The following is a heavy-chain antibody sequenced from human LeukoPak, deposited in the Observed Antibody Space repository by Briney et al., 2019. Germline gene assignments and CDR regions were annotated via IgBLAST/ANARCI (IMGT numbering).Heavy chain of an antibody. Sequence: SETLSLTCAVYGGSFSVYYWSWIRQPPGKGLEWIGEINHSGSTNYNPSLKSRVTISVDTSKNQFSLKLSSVTAADTAVYYCARFLAGYCSSTSCDAFDIWGQGTMVTVSS. CDR1: GGSFSVYY. V-gene: IGHV4-34*01. CDR3: ARFLAGYCSSTSCDAFDI. CDR2: INHSGST. D-gene: IGHD2-2*01. J-gene: IGHJ3*02.